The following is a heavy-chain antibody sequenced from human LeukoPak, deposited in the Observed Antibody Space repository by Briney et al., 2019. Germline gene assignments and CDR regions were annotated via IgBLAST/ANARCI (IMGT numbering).Heavy chain of an antibody. Sequence: ASVKVSCKVSGYTLTELSMHWVRQAPGKGLEWMGGFDPEDGETIYAQKFQGRVTMTEETSTDTAYMELSSLRSEDTAVYYCATVSFRCSSTSCYRGEFDYWGQGTLVTVSS. CDR2: FDPEDGET. J-gene: IGHJ4*02. D-gene: IGHD2-2*02. V-gene: IGHV1-24*01. CDR3: ATVSFRCSSTSCYRGEFDY. CDR1: GYTLTELS.